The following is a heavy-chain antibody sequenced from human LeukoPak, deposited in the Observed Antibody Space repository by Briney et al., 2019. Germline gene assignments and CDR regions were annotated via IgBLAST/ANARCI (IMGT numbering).Heavy chain of an antibody. V-gene: IGHV4-38-2*02. J-gene: IGHJ4*02. CDR3: AREAERRIVN. CDR2: IHVSGTT. D-gene: IGHD1-1*01. Sequence: SETLSLTCVASGFSISSGYYWGWIRQPPGKGLEWIANIHVSGTTFYNSSLNSRVAISIDTSKNQFSLKLSSVTAADTAVYCAREAERRIVNWGRGTLVTVSS. CDR1: GFSISSGYY.